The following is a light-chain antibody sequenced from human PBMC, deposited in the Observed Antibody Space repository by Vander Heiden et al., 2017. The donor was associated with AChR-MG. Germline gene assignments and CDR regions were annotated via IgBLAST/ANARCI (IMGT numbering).Light chain of an antibody. V-gene: IGLV1-44*01. J-gene: IGLJ2*01. CDR2: SNN. CDR1: SSTIGDNT. CDR3: AAWDDGLKGPV. Sequence: GQRVTISCSGSSSTIGDNTVHWYQKLPGAAPKLLIFSNNERPSGVPDRFSGSKSGTSASLAIRGLQSEDEADYYCAAWDDGLKGPVFGGGTKLTVL.